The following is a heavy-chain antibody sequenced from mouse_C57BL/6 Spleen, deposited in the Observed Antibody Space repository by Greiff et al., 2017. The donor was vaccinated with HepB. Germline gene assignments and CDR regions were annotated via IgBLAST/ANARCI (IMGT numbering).Heavy chain of an antibody. CDR2: IDPSDSYT. Sequence: QVQLQQPGAELVMPGASVKLSCKASGYTFTSYWMHWVKQRPGQGLEWIGEIDPSDSYTNYNQKFKGKSTLTVDKSSSTAYMQLSSLTSEDSAVYYCARRHYYYGSSFHYAMDYWGQGTSVTVSS. V-gene: IGHV1-69*01. D-gene: IGHD1-1*01. CDR1: GYTFTSYW. J-gene: IGHJ4*01. CDR3: ARRHYYYGSSFHYAMDY.